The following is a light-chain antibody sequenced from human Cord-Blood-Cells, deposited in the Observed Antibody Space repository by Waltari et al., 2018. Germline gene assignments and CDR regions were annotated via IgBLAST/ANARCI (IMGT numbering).Light chain of an antibody. V-gene: IGKV1-39*01. CDR1: QSISSY. J-gene: IGKJ4*01. CDR3: QQSYSTPPLT. Sequence: DIQMTQSPSSLSASVGDRVTITCRASQSISSYLNWYQQKPGTAPKLLIYAASSLHSGVPSRFSGSGSGTDFTLTISSLQPEDFATYYCQQSYSTPPLTFGGGTKVEIK. CDR2: AAS.